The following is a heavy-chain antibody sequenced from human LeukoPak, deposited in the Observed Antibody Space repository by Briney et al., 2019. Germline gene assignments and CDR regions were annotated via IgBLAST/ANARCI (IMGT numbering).Heavy chain of an antibody. CDR2: INWNGGST. D-gene: IGHD4-17*01. V-gene: IGHV3-20*04. CDR1: GFTFDDYG. Sequence: GGSLRLSCAASGFTFDDYGMSWVRQAPGKGPECVSGINWNGGSTGYADSVKGRFTISRDNAKNSLYLQMNSLRAEDTALNYCARRGPTVTDYDYYMDVWGKGTTVTVSS. J-gene: IGHJ6*03. CDR3: ARRGPTVTDYDYYMDV.